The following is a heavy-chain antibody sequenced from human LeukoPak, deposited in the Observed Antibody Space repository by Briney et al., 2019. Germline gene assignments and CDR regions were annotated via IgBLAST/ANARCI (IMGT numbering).Heavy chain of an antibody. V-gene: IGHV3-7*03. CDR2: IKQDGSEK. CDR3: ARGGPWYSDY. Sequence: HPGGSLRLSCAASGFSLSYYWMNWVRQAPGKGLEWVADIKQDGSEKYYVDSVKGRFTISRDNAKNSLYLQTNSLRAEDTAVYYCARGGPWYSDYWGQGTLVTVSS. D-gene: IGHD6-13*01. CDR1: GFSLSYYW. J-gene: IGHJ4*02.